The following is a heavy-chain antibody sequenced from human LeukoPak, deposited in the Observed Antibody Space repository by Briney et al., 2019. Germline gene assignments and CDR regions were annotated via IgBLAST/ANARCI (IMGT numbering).Heavy chain of an antibody. CDR1: GGSISSYY. D-gene: IGHD2-2*01. Sequence: SSETLSLTCTVSGGSISSYYWSWIRQPPGKGLEWIGYIYYSGSTNYNPSLKSRVTISVDTSKNQFSLKLSSVTAADTAVYYCASSRIVVVPAAKGLPRYYYYGMDVWGQGTTVTVSS. V-gene: IGHV4-59*01. J-gene: IGHJ6*02. CDR2: IYYSGST. CDR3: ASSRIVVVPAAKGLPRYYYYGMDV.